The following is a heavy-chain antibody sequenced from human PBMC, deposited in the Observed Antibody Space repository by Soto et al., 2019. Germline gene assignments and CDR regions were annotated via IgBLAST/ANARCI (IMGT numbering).Heavy chain of an antibody. CDR1: GGVIISSSYY. J-gene: IGHJ6*02. V-gene: IGHV4-39*01. D-gene: IGHD3-16*01. CDR2: IYYSGST. CDR3: ARHNGPLYVGYYDDMDV. Sequence: SETLSLTCTVSGGVIISSSYYWCWIRQPPGKGLEWIGSIYYSGSTYYNPSPKSRVTISVDTSRNQFSLKLSSVTAADTAVYYCARHNGPLYVGYYDDMDVWGQGTTVT.